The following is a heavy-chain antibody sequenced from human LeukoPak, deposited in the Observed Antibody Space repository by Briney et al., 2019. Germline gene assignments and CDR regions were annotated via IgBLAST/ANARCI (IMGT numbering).Heavy chain of an antibody. Sequence: PGGSLRLSCAASGFTLSSYGMSWVRQAPGKGLEWVSAISGSGGSTYYADSVKGRFTISRDNSKNTLYLQMNSLRAEDTAVYYCAKPRGYSYAIDIWGQGTMVTVSS. CDR3: AKPRGYSYAIDI. J-gene: IGHJ3*02. CDR2: ISGSGGST. V-gene: IGHV3-23*01. CDR1: GFTLSSYG. D-gene: IGHD5-18*01.